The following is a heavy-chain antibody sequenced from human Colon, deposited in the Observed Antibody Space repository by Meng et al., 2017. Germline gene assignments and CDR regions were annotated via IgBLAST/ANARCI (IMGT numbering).Heavy chain of an antibody. CDR3: AISRDGYNYVDL. Sequence: SETLSLTSPVSGGSISSGGYYWSSIRQHPGKGLEWIGYIYYSGSTYYNPSLKSLVTISVDTSKNQFSLKLSSVTAADTAVYYCAISRDGYNYVDLWGRGTLVTVSS. V-gene: IGHV4-31*01. CDR1: GGSISSGGYY. D-gene: IGHD5-24*01. CDR2: IYYSGST. J-gene: IGHJ2*01.